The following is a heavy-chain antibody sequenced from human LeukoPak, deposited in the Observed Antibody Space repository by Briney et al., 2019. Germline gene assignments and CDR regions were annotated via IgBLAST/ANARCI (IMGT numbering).Heavy chain of an antibody. V-gene: IGHV1-2*02. J-gene: IGHJ4*02. CDR2: INPNSGGT. CDR3: ARDQMTTVTLPDY. D-gene: IGHD4-17*01. Sequence: ASVKVSCKASGYTFTGYYTHWVRQAPGQRLEWMGWINPNSGGTNYAQKFQGRVTMTRDTSISTAYMELSRLRSDDTAVYYWARDQMTTVTLPDYWGQGTLVTVSS. CDR1: GYTFTGYY.